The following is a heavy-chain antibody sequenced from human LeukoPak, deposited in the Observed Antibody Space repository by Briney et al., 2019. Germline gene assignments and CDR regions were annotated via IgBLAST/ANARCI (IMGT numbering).Heavy chain of an antibody. V-gene: IGHV1-18*01. Sequence: ASVKVSCKASGYTFIRYGISWVRQAPGQGLEWMGWISAHNGNTNYAQKLQGRVTMTTDTSTSTAYMELRSLRSDDTAIHYCARKSYVWGSYRPDDALDIWGQGTMVTVSS. J-gene: IGHJ3*02. CDR2: ISAHNGNT. D-gene: IGHD3-16*02. CDR3: ARKSYVWGSYRPDDALDI. CDR1: GYTFIRYG.